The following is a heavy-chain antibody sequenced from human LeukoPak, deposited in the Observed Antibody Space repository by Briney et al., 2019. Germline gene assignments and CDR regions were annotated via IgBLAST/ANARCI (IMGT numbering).Heavy chain of an antibody. CDR2: IYYSGST. CDR1: GGSISSGDYY. V-gene: IGHV4-30-4*08. CDR3: ARDSEKALYYFDY. Sequence: PSQTLSLTCTVSGGSISSGDYYWSWIRQPPGKGLEWIGYIYYSGSTYYNPSLKSRVTISVDTSKNQFSLKLSSVTAADTAVYYCARDSEKALYYFDYWGQGTLATVSS. D-gene: IGHD2-21*01. J-gene: IGHJ4*02.